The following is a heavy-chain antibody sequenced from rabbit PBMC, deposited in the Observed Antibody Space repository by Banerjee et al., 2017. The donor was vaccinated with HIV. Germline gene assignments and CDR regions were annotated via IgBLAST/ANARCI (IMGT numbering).Heavy chain of an antibody. D-gene: IGHD2-1*01. CDR3: ATGGDDGLDL. J-gene: IGHJ6*01. CDR2: INTSSGNT. CDR1: GFDFSSYG. V-gene: IGHV1S45*01. Sequence: QEQLVESGGGLVQPGGSLKLSCKASGFDFSSYGVSWVRQAPGKGLEWIACINTSSGNTVYASWAKGRFTISKTSSTTVTLQMTSLTAADTATYFCATGGDDGLDLWGPGTLVTVS.